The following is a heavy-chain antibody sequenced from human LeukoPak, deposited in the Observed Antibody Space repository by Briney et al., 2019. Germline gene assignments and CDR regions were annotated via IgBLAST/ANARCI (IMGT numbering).Heavy chain of an antibody. CDR3: ARGLYCGGDCYPDGFDI. CDR2: INYSGSS. CDR1: GGSITTYF. D-gene: IGHD2-21*02. V-gene: IGHV4-59*01. J-gene: IGHJ3*02. Sequence: SETLSLTCTVSGGSITTYFWSWILHAPGKGLEWIGVINYSGSSNSNPALKSRLTMSIDTSRNHFSLKLSSVTAADTAVYYCARGLYCGGDCYPDGFDIWGQGTMVTVSS.